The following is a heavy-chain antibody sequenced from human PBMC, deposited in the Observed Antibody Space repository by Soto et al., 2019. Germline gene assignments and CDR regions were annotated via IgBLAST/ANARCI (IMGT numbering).Heavy chain of an antibody. V-gene: IGHV1-69*12. CDR3: ARDKERQRLGGNYYYAMDI. Sequence: QVQLVQSGAEVKKPGSSVKVSCKASGGTFNTFAISWVRQAPGQGFEWLGGIIPIFRTPDYAQKFQGRVTIIAVESASTAYMELSSLRSEDRAVYYCARDKERQRLGGNYYYAMDIWGQGTTVTVSS. CDR1: GGTFNTFA. J-gene: IGHJ6*02. D-gene: IGHD5-12*01. CDR2: IIPIFRTP.